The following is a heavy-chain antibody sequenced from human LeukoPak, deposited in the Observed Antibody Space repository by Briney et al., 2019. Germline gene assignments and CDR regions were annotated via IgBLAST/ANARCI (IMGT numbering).Heavy chain of an antibody. J-gene: IGHJ4*02. CDR2: IYWNDDK. V-gene: IGHV2-5*01. Sequence: TLSLTCTVSGGSISSYYWSWIRQPPGKALEWLALIYWNDDKRYSPSLKSRLTITKDTSKNQVVLTMTNMDPVDTATYYCAHRTDYYDSSGYYYHFDYWGQGTLVTASS. D-gene: IGHD3-22*01. CDR1: GGSISSYYW. CDR3: AHRTDYYDSSGYYYHFDY.